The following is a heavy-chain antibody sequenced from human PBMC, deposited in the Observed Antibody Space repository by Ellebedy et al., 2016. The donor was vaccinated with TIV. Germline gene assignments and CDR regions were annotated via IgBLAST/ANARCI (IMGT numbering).Heavy chain of an antibody. V-gene: IGHV4-34*01. CDR2: VHHRGGT. D-gene: IGHD3-10*01. CDR1: VPSISGYH. CDR3: ARGSMVRGLAG. Sequence: SETLSLTXEIDVPSISGYHWAWVRQPPGKGLEWIGDVHHRGGTRYISSLKGRVTISLDTSRKEFSLYITFVTAADTALYFCARGSMVRGLAGWGQGTLVTVSS. J-gene: IGHJ4*02.